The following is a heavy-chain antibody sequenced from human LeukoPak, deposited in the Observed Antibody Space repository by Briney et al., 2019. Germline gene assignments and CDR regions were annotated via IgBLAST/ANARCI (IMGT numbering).Heavy chain of an antibody. CDR2: IYYSGST. Sequence: PSETLSLTCTVSGGSISSSSYYWGWIRQPPGKGLEWIGSIYYSGSTYYNPSLKSRVTISVDTSKNQFSLKLSSVTAADTAVYYCARAQWGSGYYGYWGQGTLVTVSS. D-gene: IGHD3-22*01. V-gene: IGHV4-39*01. CDR1: GGSISSSSYY. CDR3: ARAQWGSGYYGY. J-gene: IGHJ4*02.